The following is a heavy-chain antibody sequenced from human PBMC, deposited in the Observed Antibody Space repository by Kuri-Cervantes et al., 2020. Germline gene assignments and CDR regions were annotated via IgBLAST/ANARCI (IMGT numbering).Heavy chain of an antibody. CDR3: ARDPAFSAFDY. V-gene: IGHV3-20*04. J-gene: IGHJ4*02. Sequence: GGSLRLSCAASRFTFSTYAMSWVRQAPGKGLEWVSGISWNSGSIGYADSVKGRFTISRDNARNSLYLQMNSLRADDTAVYYCARDPAFSAFDYWGRGTQVTVSS. CDR1: RFTFSTYA. D-gene: IGHD3-3*02. CDR2: ISWNSGSI.